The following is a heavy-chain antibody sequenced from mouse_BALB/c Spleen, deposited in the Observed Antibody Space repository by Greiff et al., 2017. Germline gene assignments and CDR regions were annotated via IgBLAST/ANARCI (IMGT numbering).Heavy chain of an antibody. J-gene: IGHJ4*01. V-gene: IGHV5-6*01. Sequence: EVHLVESGGDLVKPGGSLKLSCAASGFTFSSYGMSWVRQTPDKRLEWVATISSGGSYTYYPDSVKGRFTISRDNAKNTLYLQMSSLKSEDTAMYYCARRELRGAMDYWGQGTSVTVSS. CDR2: ISSGGSYT. CDR1: GFTFSSYG. D-gene: IGHD2-12*01. CDR3: ARRELRGAMDY.